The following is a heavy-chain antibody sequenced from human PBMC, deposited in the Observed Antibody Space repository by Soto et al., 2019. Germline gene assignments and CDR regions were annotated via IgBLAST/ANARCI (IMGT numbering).Heavy chain of an antibody. D-gene: IGHD6-13*01. CDR2: ISYDASNK. Sequence: QVQLVESGGGVVQPGRSLRLSCAASGFTFSSYAMHWVRQDPGKGLEWVTVISYDASNKYYADSVKGRFTISSDNSKNTLYLQMNSLRAEDTAGYFCARGYSTSSAAFDYWGQGTLVTVSS. CDR3: ARGYSTSSAAFDY. CDR1: GFTFSSYA. J-gene: IGHJ4*02. V-gene: IGHV3-30-3*01.